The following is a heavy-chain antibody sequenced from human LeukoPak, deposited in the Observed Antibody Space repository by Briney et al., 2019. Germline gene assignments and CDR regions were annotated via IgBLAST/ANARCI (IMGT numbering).Heavy chain of an antibody. Sequence: SETLSLTCTVSGGSISSYYWSWIRQPPGKGLEWIGYIYYSGSTYYNPSLKSRVTISVDTSKNQFSLKLSSVTAADTAVYYCASSPTDYYYYYYMDVWGKGTTVTVSS. CDR1: GGSISSYY. J-gene: IGHJ6*03. CDR2: IYYSGST. CDR3: ASSPTDYYYYYYMDV. V-gene: IGHV4-59*01.